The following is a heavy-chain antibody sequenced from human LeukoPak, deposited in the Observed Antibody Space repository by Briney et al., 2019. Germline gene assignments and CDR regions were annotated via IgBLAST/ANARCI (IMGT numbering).Heavy chain of an antibody. CDR3: AKGKPLYCGGDCYFDY. Sequence: PGGSLRLSCAASGFTFSSYAMSWVRQAPGKGLEWVSAISGSGGSTYYADSVKGRFTISRDNSKNTLYLQMNSLRAEDTAVYYCAKGKPLYCGGDCYFDYWGQGTLVIVSS. J-gene: IGHJ4*02. CDR2: ISGSGGST. D-gene: IGHD2-21*02. V-gene: IGHV3-23*01. CDR1: GFTFSSYA.